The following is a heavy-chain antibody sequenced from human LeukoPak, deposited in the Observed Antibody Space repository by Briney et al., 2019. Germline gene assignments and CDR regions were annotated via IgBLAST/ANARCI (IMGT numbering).Heavy chain of an antibody. Sequence: GGSLRLSCAASGFTFSSYAMHWVRQAPGKGLEWVAVISYDGSNKYYADSVKGRFTISRDNSKNTLYLQMNSLRAEDTAVYYCARVVKEIQLWRRFDYWGQGTLVTVSS. CDR2: ISYDGSNK. J-gene: IGHJ4*02. CDR3: ARVVKEIQLWRRFDY. CDR1: GFTFSSYA. D-gene: IGHD5-18*01. V-gene: IGHV3-30-3*01.